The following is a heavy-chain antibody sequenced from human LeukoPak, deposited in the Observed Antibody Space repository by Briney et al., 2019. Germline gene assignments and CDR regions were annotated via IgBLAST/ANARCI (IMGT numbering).Heavy chain of an antibody. CDR1: GGSISSYC. CDR3: ARDVAAAYYFDY. V-gene: IGHV4-59*01. CDR2: IYYSGST. Sequence: SETLSLTCTVSGGSISSYCWSWIRQPPGKGLEWIGYIYYSGSTNYNPSLKSRVTISVDTSKNQFSLKLSSVTAADTAVYYCARDVAAAYYFDYWGQGTLVTVSS. D-gene: IGHD6-13*01. J-gene: IGHJ4*02.